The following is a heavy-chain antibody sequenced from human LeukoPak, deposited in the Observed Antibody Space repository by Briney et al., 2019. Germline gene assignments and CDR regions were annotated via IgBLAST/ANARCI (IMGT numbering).Heavy chain of an antibody. J-gene: IGHJ4*02. Sequence: KTSETLSLTCTVSGGSISSYYWSWIRQPPGKGLEWIGYIYYSGSTNYNPFLKSRVTISVDTSKNQFSLKLSSVTAADTAVYYCARVEWGYAFDYWGQGTLVTVSS. CDR2: IYYSGST. CDR1: GGSISSYY. CDR3: ARVEWGYAFDY. D-gene: IGHD5-12*01. V-gene: IGHV4-59*01.